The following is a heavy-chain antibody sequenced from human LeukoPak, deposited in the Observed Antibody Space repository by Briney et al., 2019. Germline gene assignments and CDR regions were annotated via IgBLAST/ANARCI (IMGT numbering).Heavy chain of an antibody. CDR1: GYTFAGYY. J-gene: IGHJ4*02. Sequence: ASVKVCCKASGYTFAGYYMHWVRQAPGQGLESIGWINPNSGGTNYAQKIQGRVTMTRGASISTAYMELRSLRSDDTAVYYCTRGLAYSSSWESIDYWGQGTLVTVSS. CDR2: INPNSGGT. CDR3: TRGLAYSSSWESIDY. V-gene: IGHV1-2*02. D-gene: IGHD6-13*01.